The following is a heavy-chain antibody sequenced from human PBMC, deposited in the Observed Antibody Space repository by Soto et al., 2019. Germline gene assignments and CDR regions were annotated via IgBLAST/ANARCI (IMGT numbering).Heavy chain of an antibody. CDR2: ISWNSGSI. D-gene: IGHD5-12*01. J-gene: IGHJ4*02. V-gene: IGHV3-9*01. CDR1: GFTFDDYA. Sequence: SLRLSCAASGFTFDDYAMHWVRQAPGKGLEWVSGISWNSGSIGYADSVKGRFTISRDNAKNSLYLQMNSLRAEDTASYYCAKDISYDYTFDYWGQGTLVTVSS. CDR3: AKDISYDYTFDY.